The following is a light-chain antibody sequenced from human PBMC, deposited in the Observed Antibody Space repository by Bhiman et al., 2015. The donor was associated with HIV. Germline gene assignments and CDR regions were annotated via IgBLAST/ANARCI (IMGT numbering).Light chain of an antibody. Sequence: SYELTQPPSVSVSLGQMARITCSGEALPKKYAYWYQQKPGQFPVLVIYKDRERPSGVPDRFSGSKSGTSASLAITGLQAEDEADYYCQAYDSSLGGHWVFGGGTKLTVL. CDR3: QAYDSSLGGHWV. V-gene: IGLV3-16*01. J-gene: IGLJ3*02. CDR1: ALPKKY. CDR2: KDR.